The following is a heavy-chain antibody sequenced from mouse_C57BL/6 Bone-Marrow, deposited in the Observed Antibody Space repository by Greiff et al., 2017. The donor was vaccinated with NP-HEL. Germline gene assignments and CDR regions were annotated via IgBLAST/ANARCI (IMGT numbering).Heavy chain of an antibody. CDR3: ARVLRLGYFDV. V-gene: IGHV1-72*01. Sequence: VQLQQSGAELVKPGASVKLSCKASGYTFTSYWMHWVKQRPGRGLEWIGRIDPNSGGTKYNEKFKSKATLTVDKPSSTAYMQLSSRTSEDAAFYYCARVLRLGYFDVWGKGTTVTVSS. D-gene: IGHD1-1*01. J-gene: IGHJ1*03. CDR2: IDPNSGGT. CDR1: GYTFTSYW.